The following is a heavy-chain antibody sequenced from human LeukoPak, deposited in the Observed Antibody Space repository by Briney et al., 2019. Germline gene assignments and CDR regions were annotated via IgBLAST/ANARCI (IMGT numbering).Heavy chain of an antibody. V-gene: IGHV3-64*01. CDR3: AKDADYYDSSGYYTGFFDY. Sequence: PGGSLRLSCAASGFTFSSHAMHWVRQAPGKGLEYVSTINNNGGSTYYVKSVKGRFTISRDNSKNTLYLQMNSLRAEDTAVYYCAKDADYYDSSGYYTGFFDYWGQGTLVTVSS. D-gene: IGHD3-22*01. CDR1: GFTFSSHA. J-gene: IGHJ4*02. CDR2: INNNGGST.